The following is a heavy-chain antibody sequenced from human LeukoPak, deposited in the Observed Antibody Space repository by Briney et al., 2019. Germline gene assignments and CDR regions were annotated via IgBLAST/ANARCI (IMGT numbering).Heavy chain of an antibody. V-gene: IGHV3-74*01. CDR3: ARDYSSDALDI. D-gene: IGHD2-15*01. CDR2: INSDGSST. CDR1: GFTFSSYW. Sequence: PGGSLRLSCAASGFTFSSYWMHWVRQAPGKGLVWVSRINSDGSSTNYAESVRGRFTISRDNAKKTLYLQMNSLRAEDTAVYYCARDYSSDALDIWGQGTMVTVSS. J-gene: IGHJ3*02.